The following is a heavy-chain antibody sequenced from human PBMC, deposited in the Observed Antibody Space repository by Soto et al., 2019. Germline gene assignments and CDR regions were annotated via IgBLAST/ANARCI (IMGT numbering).Heavy chain of an antibody. Sequence: GASVKVSCKASGGNFTSHGVSWVRQAPGQGLEFMGGIMPIFGTTNCAQKFRGRVTITADEPTSTVYMELRSLRSEDTAVYYCARVSGRGWYNWFDPWGQGTPVTVSS. CDR3: ARVSGRGWYNWFDP. J-gene: IGHJ5*02. CDR1: GGNFTSHG. V-gene: IGHV1-69*13. CDR2: IMPIFGTT. D-gene: IGHD6-19*01.